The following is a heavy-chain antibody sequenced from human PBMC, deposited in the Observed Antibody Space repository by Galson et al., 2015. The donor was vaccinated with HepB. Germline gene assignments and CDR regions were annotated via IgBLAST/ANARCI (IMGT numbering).Heavy chain of an antibody. CDR2: INPNSGGT. D-gene: IGHD2/OR15-2a*01. Sequence: SVKVSCKASGYTFTGYYMHWVRQAPGQGLEWMGWINPNSGGTNYAQKFRGRVTMTRDTSISTAYMELSRLRSDDTAVYYCARDHIRFLGRSVDYWGQGTLVTVSS. CDR1: GYTFTGYY. CDR3: ARDHIRFLGRSVDY. J-gene: IGHJ4*02. V-gene: IGHV1-2*02.